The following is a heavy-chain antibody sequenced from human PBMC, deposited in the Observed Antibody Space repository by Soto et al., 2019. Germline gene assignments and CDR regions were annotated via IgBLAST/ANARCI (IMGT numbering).Heavy chain of an antibody. V-gene: IGHV3-21*01. CDR1: GFTFSSYS. CDR2: ISSSSSYI. CDR3: AREGYCSSTSCYWAVYYFDY. D-gene: IGHD2-2*01. Sequence: TGGSLRLSCAASGFTFSSYSMNWVRQAPGKGLEWVSSISSSSSYIYYADSVKGRFTISRDNAKNSLYLQMNSLGAEDTAVCYCAREGYCSSTSCYWAVYYFDYWGQGTLVTVSS. J-gene: IGHJ4*02.